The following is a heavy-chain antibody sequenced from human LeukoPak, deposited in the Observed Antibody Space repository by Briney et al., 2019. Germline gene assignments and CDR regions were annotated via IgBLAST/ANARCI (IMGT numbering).Heavy chain of an antibody. J-gene: IGHJ4*02. CDR3: ARAGGYCGRISCPYYFDY. CDR1: GYTFGTHW. CDR2: MNPNSGNT. D-gene: IGHD2-15*01. V-gene: IGHV1-8*02. Sequence: ASVKVSCKASGYTFGTHWMHWVRQAPGQGLEWMGWMNPNSGNTGYAQKFQGRVTMTRNTSISTAYMELSSLRSEDTAVYYCARAGGYCGRISCPYYFDYWGQGSLVAVSS.